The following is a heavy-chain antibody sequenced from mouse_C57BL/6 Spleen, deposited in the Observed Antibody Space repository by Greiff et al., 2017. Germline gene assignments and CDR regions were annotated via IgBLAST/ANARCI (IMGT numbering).Heavy chain of an antibody. J-gene: IGHJ4*01. Sequence: QVQLKESGPELVKPGASVKISCKASGYAFSSSWMNWVKQRPGKGLEWIGRIYPGDGDTHYNGKFKGKATLTADTSSRPAYMQLISLTSEDSAVVYCAGSRGYGNYAGAMDYWGQGTSVTVSS. V-gene: IGHV1-82*01. CDR3: AGSRGYGNYAGAMDY. D-gene: IGHD2-10*02. CDR2: IYPGDGDT. CDR1: GYAFSSSW.